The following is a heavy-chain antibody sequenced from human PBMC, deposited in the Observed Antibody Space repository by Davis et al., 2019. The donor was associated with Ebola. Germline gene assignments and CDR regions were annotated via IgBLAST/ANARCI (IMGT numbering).Heavy chain of an antibody. Sequence: PSETLSLTCTVSGGSISSYYWSWIRQPPGKGLEWIGYIYYSGSTNYNPSLKSRVTMSVDTSKNQFSLKLSSVTAADTAVYYCAAVPLRAAGMSFDYWGQGTLVTVSS. V-gene: IGHV4-59*12. D-gene: IGHD6-13*01. CDR2: IYYSGST. J-gene: IGHJ4*02. CDR3: AAVPLRAAGMSFDY. CDR1: GGSISSYY.